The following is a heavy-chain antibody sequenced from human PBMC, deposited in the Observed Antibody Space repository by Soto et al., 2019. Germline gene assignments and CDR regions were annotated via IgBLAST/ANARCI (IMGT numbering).Heavy chain of an antibody. Sequence: QVQLVESGGGVVQPGGSLRLSCAASGFTFSSFGIHWVRQAPGKGLEWVAVISYDGIDKNYGDSVKGRFTISRENSKNMVYLQMNSLRAEDTAVYYCAKDLREMAKSRPDYWGQGILVTVSS. V-gene: IGHV3-30*18. D-gene: IGHD5-12*01. J-gene: IGHJ4*02. CDR3: AKDLREMAKSRPDY. CDR1: GFTFSSFG. CDR2: ISYDGIDK.